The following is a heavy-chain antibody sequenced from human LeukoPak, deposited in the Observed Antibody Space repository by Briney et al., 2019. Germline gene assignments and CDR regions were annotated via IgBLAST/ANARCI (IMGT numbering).Heavy chain of an antibody. V-gene: IGHV3-11*04. Sequence: GGSPRLSCTASGFTFSDSYMTWIRQAPGKGLEWVSYISNSGREINYADSVKGRFTISRDNAMSSLYLQMNSLRVEDTAVYYCGRGHWGLDYWGQGTLVTVSS. CDR1: GFTFSDSY. D-gene: IGHD7-27*01. CDR2: ISNSGREI. J-gene: IGHJ4*02. CDR3: GRGHWGLDY.